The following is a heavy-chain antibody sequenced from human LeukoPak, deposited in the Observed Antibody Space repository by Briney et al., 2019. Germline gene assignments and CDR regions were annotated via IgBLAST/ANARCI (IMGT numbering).Heavy chain of an antibody. V-gene: IGHV4-30-2*01. CDR3: ACSFGELPPDY. Sequence: PSQTLSLTCAVSGGSISSGGYSWRWIRQPPGKGLEWLGYIYHSGCTYYNPSLKSRVTISVDRSKNQFSLKLSSVTAADTAVYYCACSFGELPPDYWGQGTLVTVSS. D-gene: IGHD3-10*01. CDR1: GGSISSGGYS. J-gene: IGHJ4*02. CDR2: IYHSGCT.